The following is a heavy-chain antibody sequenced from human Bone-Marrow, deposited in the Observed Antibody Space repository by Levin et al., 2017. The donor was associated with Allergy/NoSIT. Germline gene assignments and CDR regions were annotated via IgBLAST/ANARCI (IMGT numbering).Heavy chain of an antibody. CDR3: AGGQFRRDTIGARWFDP. J-gene: IGHJ5*02. V-gene: IGHV3-7*01. Sequence: GGSLRLSCAASGFTFSNSWMSWVRQAPGKGLEWVANIKEDGSEKYYVDSVKGRFTISRDNAKNSLYVQMNSLRAEDTAVYYYAGGQFRRDTIGARWFDPWGQGTLVTVSS. CDR1: GFTFSNSW. D-gene: IGHD5-18*01. CDR2: IKEDGSEK.